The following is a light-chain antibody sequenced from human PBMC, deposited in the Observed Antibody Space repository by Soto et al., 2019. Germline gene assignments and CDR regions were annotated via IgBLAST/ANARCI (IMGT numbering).Light chain of an antibody. CDR3: AAWDDSLSGLV. CDR1: SSNIGRNT. CDR2: GNN. V-gene: IGLV1-44*01. J-gene: IGLJ2*01. Sequence: QSVLTQPPSASGAPGQRVTISCSGGSSNIGRNTVNWYQQLPGTAPKLLIYGNNQRPSGVPDRFSGSKSGTSASLAISGLQSEEEADYYCAAWDDSLSGLVFGGGTKVTIL.